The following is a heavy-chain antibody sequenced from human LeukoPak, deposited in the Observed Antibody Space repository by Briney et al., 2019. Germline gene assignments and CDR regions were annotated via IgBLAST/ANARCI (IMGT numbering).Heavy chain of an antibody. J-gene: IGHJ4*02. V-gene: IGHV1-18*01. D-gene: IGHD2-15*01. CDR1: GYTFTTYG. CDR3: ARVRDASGPNLFDY. CDR2: ISANNGHT. Sequence: ASVRVSCKASGYTFTTYGSTWVRQAPGQGLEWMGWISANNGHTTYPQKLQDRLTMTTDTSTSTAYMELRSLRSDDTAMYYCARVRDASGPNLFDYWGQGTLVTVSS.